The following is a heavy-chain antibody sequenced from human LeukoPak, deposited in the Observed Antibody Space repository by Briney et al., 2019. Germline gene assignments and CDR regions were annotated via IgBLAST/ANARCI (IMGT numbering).Heavy chain of an antibody. CDR3: VVTQKWLAFDY. J-gene: IGHJ4*02. Sequence: SEILSLTCAVSGGSISGRYWSWIRQPPGKGLEWIANWRYDGSPNYTPSLESRATISPDTSKNQFSLRLTSVTAADTAVYYCVVTQKWLAFDYWGQGILVTVSS. CDR1: GGSISGRY. D-gene: IGHD6-19*01. V-gene: IGHV4-59*08. CDR2: WRYDGSP.